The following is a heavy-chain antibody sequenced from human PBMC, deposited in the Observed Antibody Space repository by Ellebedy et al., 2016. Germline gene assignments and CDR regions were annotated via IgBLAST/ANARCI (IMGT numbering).Heavy chain of an antibody. Sequence: GESLKISCAASGFTFSRYGMHWVRQAPGKGLEWVAVISYDGSNKFYADSVKGRFTISRDNSKNTLYLQMDSLRAEDTAIYYCAKDGQLVFSHYGMDVWGQGTTVTVSS. D-gene: IGHD6-6*01. CDR1: GFTFSRYG. CDR3: AKDGQLVFSHYGMDV. J-gene: IGHJ6*02. CDR2: ISYDGSNK. V-gene: IGHV3-30*18.